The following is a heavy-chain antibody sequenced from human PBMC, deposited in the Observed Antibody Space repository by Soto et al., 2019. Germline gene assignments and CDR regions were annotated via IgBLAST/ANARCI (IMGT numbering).Heavy chain of an antibody. CDR1: GGTFSSYA. J-gene: IGHJ6*02. CDR3: ARVRADYGDRYYYYYGMDV. CDR2: IIPIFGTA. D-gene: IGHD4-17*01. V-gene: IGHV1-69*01. Sequence: VSCKASGGTFSSYAISWVRQAPGQGLEWMGGIIPIFGTANYAQKFQGRVTITADESTSTAYMELSSLRSEDTAVYYCARVRADYGDRYYYYYGMDVWGQGTTVTVSS.